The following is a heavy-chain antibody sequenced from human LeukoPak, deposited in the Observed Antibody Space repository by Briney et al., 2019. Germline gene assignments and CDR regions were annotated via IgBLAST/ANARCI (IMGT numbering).Heavy chain of an antibody. Sequence: PSETLSLTCTVSGGSISSGGYYWSWIRQHPGKGLEWIGHIYYSGSTYYNSSLKSRVTISVDTSKNQFSLKLSSVTAADTAVYYCARSELYDSSGYYYEYGMDVWGQGTTVTVSS. CDR2: IYYSGST. CDR1: GGSISSGGYY. CDR3: ARSELYDSSGYYYEYGMDV. V-gene: IGHV4-31*03. J-gene: IGHJ6*02. D-gene: IGHD3-22*01.